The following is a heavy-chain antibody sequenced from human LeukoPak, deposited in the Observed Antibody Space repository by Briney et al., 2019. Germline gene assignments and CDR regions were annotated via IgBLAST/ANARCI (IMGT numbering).Heavy chain of an antibody. CDR3: VRGLNYYGSGELDWFDP. V-gene: IGHV3-21*01. CDR2: ISSSSSYI. Sequence: GGSLRLSCAASGFTFSSYSMNWVRQAPGKGLEWVSSISSSSSYIYYADSVKGRFTISRDDAKNSLYLQMNSLRAEDTAVYYRVRGLNYYGSGELDWFDPWGQGTLVTVSS. J-gene: IGHJ5*02. CDR1: GFTFSSYS. D-gene: IGHD3-10*01.